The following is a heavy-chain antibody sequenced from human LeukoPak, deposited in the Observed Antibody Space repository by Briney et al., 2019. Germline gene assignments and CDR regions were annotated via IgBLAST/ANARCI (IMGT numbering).Heavy chain of an antibody. CDR2: ISSSGSTI. CDR1: GFTVSSNY. CDR3: VRSVPRSPFDY. D-gene: IGHD4-17*01. Sequence: GGSLRLSCAASGFTVSSNYMSWIRQAPGKGLEWVSHISSSGSTIYYADSVKGRFTISRDNAKNSLYLQMNSLRAEDTAVYYCVRSVPRSPFDYWGQGTLVTVSS. V-gene: IGHV3-11*04. J-gene: IGHJ4*02.